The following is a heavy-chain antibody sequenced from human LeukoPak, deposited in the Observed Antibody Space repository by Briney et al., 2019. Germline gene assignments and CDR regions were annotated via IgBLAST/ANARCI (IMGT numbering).Heavy chain of an antibody. D-gene: IGHD3-10*01. J-gene: IGHJ3*02. CDR3: ARERAPRRRGSRGVIFHDALDI. CDR1: GGSISHYY. Sequence: SETLSLTCSGSGGSISHYYFSWIRQPPGKGLEWIGYIFYNGSTYFNPSLKKRLTMSVDTSQKEFSLKLNSVTAADTAVYYCARERAPRRRGSRGVIFHDALDIWGRGTLVTVSS. CDR2: IFYNGST. V-gene: IGHV4-59*01.